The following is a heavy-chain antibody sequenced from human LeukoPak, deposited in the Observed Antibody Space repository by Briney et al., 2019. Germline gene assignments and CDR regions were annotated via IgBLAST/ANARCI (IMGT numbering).Heavy chain of an antibody. V-gene: IGHV4-61*02. CDR2: IYTSGST. Sequence: SSETLSLTCTVSGGSISSGSYYWSWIRQPAGKGLEWIGRIYTSGSTNYNPSLKSRVTISVDTSKNQFSLKLSSVTAADTAVYYCARVLGYCSGGSCFGAFDIWGQGTMVTVSS. J-gene: IGHJ3*02. CDR3: ARVLGYCSGGSCFGAFDI. D-gene: IGHD2-15*01. CDR1: GGSISSGSYY.